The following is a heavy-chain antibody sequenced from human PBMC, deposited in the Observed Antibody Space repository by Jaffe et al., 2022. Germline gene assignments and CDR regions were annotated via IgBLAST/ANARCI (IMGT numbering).Heavy chain of an antibody. V-gene: IGHV2-5*02. J-gene: IGHJ4*02. CDR2: IYWDDDK. Sequence: QITLKESGPTLVKPTQTLTLTCTFSGFSLSTSGVGVGWIRQPPGKALEWLALIYWDDDKRYSPSLKSRLTITKDTSKNQVVLTMTNMDPVDTATYYCAHMDIVVETSYFDYWGQGTLVTVSS. CDR3: AHMDIVVETSYFDY. CDR1: GFSLSTSGVG. D-gene: IGHD3-22*01.